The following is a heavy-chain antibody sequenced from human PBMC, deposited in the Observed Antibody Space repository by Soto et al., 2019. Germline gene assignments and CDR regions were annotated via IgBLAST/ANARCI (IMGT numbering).Heavy chain of an antibody. Sequence: SVKVSCKASGGTFSSYTISWVRQAPGQGLEWMGRIIPILGIANYAQKFQGRVTITADKSTSTAYMELSSLRSEDTAVYYCARDARFGELPGWFDPWGQGTLVTVSS. J-gene: IGHJ5*02. CDR1: GGTFSSYT. CDR2: IIPILGIA. CDR3: ARDARFGELPGWFDP. V-gene: IGHV1-69*04. D-gene: IGHD3-10*01.